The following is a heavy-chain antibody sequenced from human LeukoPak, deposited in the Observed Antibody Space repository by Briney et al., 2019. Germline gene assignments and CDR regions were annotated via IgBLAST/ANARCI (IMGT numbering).Heavy chain of an antibody. D-gene: IGHD3-10*01. Sequence: PGGSLRLSCSASGFTFSSYAMHWVRQAPGKGVEYVSAISSNGGSTYYADSVKGRFTISRDNSKNTLYLQMSSLRAEDTPVYYCVKDRAVRGVTAFDYWGQGTLVTVSS. V-gene: IGHV3-64D*06. CDR3: VKDRAVRGVTAFDY. J-gene: IGHJ4*02. CDR2: ISSNGGST. CDR1: GFTFSSYA.